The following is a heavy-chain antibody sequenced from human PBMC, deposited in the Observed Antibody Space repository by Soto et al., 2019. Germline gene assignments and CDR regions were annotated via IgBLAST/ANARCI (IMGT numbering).Heavy chain of an antibody. CDR1: GYTFTSYD. CDR3: ARGSHYDFWSGYFYGMDV. Sequence: ASVKVSCKASGYTFTSYDINWVRQATGQGLEWMGWMNPNSGNTGYAQKFQGRVTMTRNTSISTAYMELSSLRSGDTAVYYCARGSHYDFWSGYFYGMDVWGQGTTVTVSS. J-gene: IGHJ6*02. CDR2: MNPNSGNT. V-gene: IGHV1-8*01. D-gene: IGHD3-3*01.